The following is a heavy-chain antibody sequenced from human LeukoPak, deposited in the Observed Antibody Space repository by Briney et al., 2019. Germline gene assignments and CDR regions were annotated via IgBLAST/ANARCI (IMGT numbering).Heavy chain of an antibody. J-gene: IGHJ3*02. V-gene: IGHV4-59*01. CDR2: IYYSGST. Sequence: SETLSLTCTVSGGSISSYHWSWIRQPPGKGLEWIGYIYYSGSTNYNPSLKSRVTISVDTSKNQFSLKLSSVTAADTAVYYCARFTGEASDAFDIWGQGTVVTVSS. CDR3: ARFTGEASDAFDI. D-gene: IGHD7-27*01. CDR1: GGSISSYH.